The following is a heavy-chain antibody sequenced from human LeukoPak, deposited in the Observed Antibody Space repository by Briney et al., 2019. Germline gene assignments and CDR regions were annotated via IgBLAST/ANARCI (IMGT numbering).Heavy chain of an antibody. CDR3: ARDWYCSSTSCYPRHYYYYYMDV. V-gene: IGHV3-33*01. Sequence: GGSLRLSCAASGFTFSSYGMHWVRQAPGKGLEWGAVIWYDGSNKYYADSVKGRFTISRDNSKNTLYLQMNSLRAEDTAVYYCARDWYCSSTSCYPRHYYYYYMDVWGKGTTVTVSS. D-gene: IGHD2-2*01. CDR1: GFTFSSYG. CDR2: IWYDGSNK. J-gene: IGHJ6*03.